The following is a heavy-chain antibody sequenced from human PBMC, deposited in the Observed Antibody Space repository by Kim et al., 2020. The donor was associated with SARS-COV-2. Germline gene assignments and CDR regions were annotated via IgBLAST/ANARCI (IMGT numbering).Heavy chain of an antibody. J-gene: IGHJ6*02. Sequence: GGSLRLSCAASGFTFSSYSMNWVRQAPGKGLEWVSSISSSSSYIYYADSLKGRFTISRDNAKNSLYLQMNSLRAEDTAVYYCARAMVGALGEYYYYGMDVWGQGTTVTVSS. V-gene: IGHV3-21*01. CDR2: ISSSSSYI. CDR3: ARAMVGALGEYYYYGMDV. CDR1: GFTFSSYS. D-gene: IGHD1-26*01.